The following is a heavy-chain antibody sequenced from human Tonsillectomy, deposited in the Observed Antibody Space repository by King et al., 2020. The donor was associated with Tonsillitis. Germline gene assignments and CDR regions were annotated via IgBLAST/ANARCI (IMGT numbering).Heavy chain of an antibody. J-gene: IGHJ6*03. D-gene: IGHD2-21*02. CDR1: GGSISSSNW. CDR3: ARRTCSGGDCYRKYYYYYMDV. Sequence: VQLQESGPGLVKPSGTLSLTCAVSGGSISSSNWWSWVRQPPGKGLEWIGEIYHSGTTNYKPSLKSRVTISVDKSKNQFSLKLSSVTAADTAVYYCARRTCSGGDCYRKYYYYYMDVWGKGTTVTVSS. V-gene: IGHV4-4*02. CDR2: IYHSGTT.